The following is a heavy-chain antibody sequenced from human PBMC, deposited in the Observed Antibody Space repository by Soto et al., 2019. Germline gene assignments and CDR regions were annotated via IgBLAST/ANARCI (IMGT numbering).Heavy chain of an antibody. V-gene: IGHV4-59*12. J-gene: IGHJ4*02. CDR2: IYHSGST. Sequence: SETLSLTCTVSGGSISSYYWSWIRQPPGKGLEWIGYIYHSGSTYYNPSLKSRVTISVDRSKNQFSLKLRSVTAADTAVYYCAIDTGYCSGGSCNTGHFDYWGQGTLVTVSS. CDR1: GGSISSYY. CDR3: AIDTGYCSGGSCNTGHFDY. D-gene: IGHD2-15*01.